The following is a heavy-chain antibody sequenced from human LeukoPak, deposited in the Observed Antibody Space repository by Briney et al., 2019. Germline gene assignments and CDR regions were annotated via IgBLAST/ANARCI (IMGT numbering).Heavy chain of an antibody. V-gene: IGHV3-23*01. CDR1: GFTFSSYG. J-gene: IGHJ4*02. CDR2: ISGSGGST. CDR3: ARAGDYGDYGFFDY. Sequence: GGSLRLSCAASGFTFSSYGMSWVRQAPGKGLEWVSAISGSGGSTYYADSVKGRFTISRDNAKNTLYLQMNSLRAEDTAVYYCARAGDYGDYGFFDYWGQGTLVTVSS. D-gene: IGHD4-17*01.